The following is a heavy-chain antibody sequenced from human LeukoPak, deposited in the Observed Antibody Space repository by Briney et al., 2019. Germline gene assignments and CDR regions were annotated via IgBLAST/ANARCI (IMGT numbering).Heavy chain of an antibody. J-gene: IGHJ5*02. CDR3: ARAVTYFYGSVTYDWFDP. Sequence: PGGSLSLSCAASGFTFSSYWMHWVRQTPGKGLVWISRIKSDGSTIYADSVKGRFTISRDNAKNTLYLQMNSLRAEDTAIYYCARAVTYFYGSVTYDWFDPWGQGTLVTVSS. CDR2: IKSDGST. D-gene: IGHD3-10*01. V-gene: IGHV3-74*01. CDR1: GFTFSSYW.